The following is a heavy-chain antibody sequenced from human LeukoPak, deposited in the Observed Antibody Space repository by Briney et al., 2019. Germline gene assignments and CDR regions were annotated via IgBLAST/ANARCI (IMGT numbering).Heavy chain of an antibody. J-gene: IGHJ4*02. D-gene: IGHD6-13*01. CDR2: IYPGDSDT. CDR3: ARHDRGGSSSWKMGY. CDR1: GYSFTSYW. Sequence: GESLKISCKGSGYSFTSYWSGWVRQMPGKGLEWMGIIYPGDSDTRYSPSFQGQVTISADKSISTAYLQWCSLKASDTAMYYCARHDRGGSSSWKMGYWGQGTLVTVSS. V-gene: IGHV5-51*01.